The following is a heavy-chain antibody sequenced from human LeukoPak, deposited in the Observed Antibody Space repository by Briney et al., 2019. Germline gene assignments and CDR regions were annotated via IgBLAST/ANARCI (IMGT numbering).Heavy chain of an antibody. CDR1: RFTFSSYG. D-gene: IGHD3-10*01. V-gene: IGHV3-33*01. CDR3: ARDVYYGSGPLGY. CDR2: IWYDGSNK. Sequence: GRSLRLSCAASRFTFSSYGMHWVRQAPGKGLEWVAVIWYDGSNKYYADSVKGRFTISRDNSKNTLYLQMNSLRAEDTAVYYCARDVYYGSGPLGYWGQGTLVTVSS. J-gene: IGHJ4*02.